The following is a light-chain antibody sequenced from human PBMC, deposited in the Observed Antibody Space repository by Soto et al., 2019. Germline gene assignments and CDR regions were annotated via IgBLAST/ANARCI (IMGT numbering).Light chain of an antibody. J-gene: IGKJ5*01. CDR3: QQYYDSPLT. CDR1: QSVLYSSNNKNY. V-gene: IGKV4-1*01. Sequence: DIVMTQSPESLAVSLGERATINCKSSQSVLYSSNNKNYLNWYRQKPGQPPKLLIYGAPIRESGVPDRFSGSGSGTDFTLTISSVQAEDVAVYYCQQYYDSPLTFGQGTRLAIK. CDR2: GAP.